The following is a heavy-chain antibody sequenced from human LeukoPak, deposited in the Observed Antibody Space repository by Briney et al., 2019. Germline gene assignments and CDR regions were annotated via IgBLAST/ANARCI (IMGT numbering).Heavy chain of an antibody. CDR1: GGSLSGYY. V-gene: IGHV4-34*01. CDR3: ARTVGIAVAAINWFDP. J-gene: IGHJ5*02. D-gene: IGHD6-19*01. CDR2: INHSGST. Sequence: PSETLSLTCAVYGGSLSGYYWSWIRQPPGKGLEWIGEINHSGSTNYNPSLKSRVTISVDTSKNQFSLKLSSVTAADTAVYYCARTVGIAVAAINWFDPWGQGTLVTVSS.